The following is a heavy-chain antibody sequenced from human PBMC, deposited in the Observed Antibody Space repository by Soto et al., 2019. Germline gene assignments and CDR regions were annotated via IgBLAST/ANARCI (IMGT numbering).Heavy chain of an antibody. CDR1: GFTFSRYA. Sequence: EVELLESGGGLIQPGGSLRLSCAVSGFTFSRYAMTWVRQAPGKGLEWVSAISGSGGGTYYADSVKGRFTISRDNSKNRLYLQMNTLRAEDTAVYYCATGEDYGGNTKDYWGQGTLVTVSS. J-gene: IGHJ4*02. CDR3: ATGEDYGGNTKDY. V-gene: IGHV3-23*01. D-gene: IGHD4-17*01. CDR2: ISGSGGGT.